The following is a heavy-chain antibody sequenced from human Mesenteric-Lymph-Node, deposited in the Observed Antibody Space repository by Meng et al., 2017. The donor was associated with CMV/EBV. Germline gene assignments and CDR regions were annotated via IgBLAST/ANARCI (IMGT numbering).Heavy chain of an antibody. CDR3: AKWGSSSSWGNGMDV. CDR1: GFTFSSYA. D-gene: IGHD6-6*01. CDR2: ISGGGGNT. J-gene: IGHJ6*02. Sequence: SGFTFSSYAMSWVRQAPGKGLEWVSAISGGGGNTYYADSVKGRFTISRDNSKNTLYLQMNSLRAEDTAVYYCAKWGSSSSWGNGMDVWGQGTTVTVSS. V-gene: IGHV3-23*01.